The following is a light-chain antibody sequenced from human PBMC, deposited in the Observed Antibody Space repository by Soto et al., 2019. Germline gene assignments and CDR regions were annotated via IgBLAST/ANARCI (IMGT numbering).Light chain of an antibody. J-gene: IGLJ1*01. Sequence: QSALTQPPSASGTPGQRVTISCSGSSSNIGSNYVYWYQQLPGTAPKLLNYRNNQRPSGVPDRFSGSKSGTSASLAISGLRSEDEADYYCAAWDDSLSALYVFGTGTKVTVL. CDR2: RNN. CDR3: AAWDDSLSALYV. V-gene: IGLV1-47*01. CDR1: SSNIGSNY.